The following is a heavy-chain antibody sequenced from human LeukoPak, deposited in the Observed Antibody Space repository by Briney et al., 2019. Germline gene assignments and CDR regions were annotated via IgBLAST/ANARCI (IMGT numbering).Heavy chain of an antibody. CDR3: AKDTVAVAGKSLTYYYYGMDV. J-gene: IGHJ6*02. D-gene: IGHD6-19*01. V-gene: IGHV3-21*04. CDR2: ISSSSSYI. CDR1: GFIFSSYS. Sequence: GGSLRLSCAASGFIFSSYSMNWVRQAPGKGLEWVSSISSSSSYIYYADSVKGRFTISRDNAKNSLYLQMNSLRAEDTAVYYCAKDTVAVAGKSLTYYYYGMDVWGQGTTVTVSS.